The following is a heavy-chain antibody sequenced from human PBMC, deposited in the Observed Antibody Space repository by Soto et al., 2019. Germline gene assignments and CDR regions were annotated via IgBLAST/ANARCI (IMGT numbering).Heavy chain of an antibody. J-gene: IGHJ4*02. V-gene: IGHV4-30-2*01. Sequence: QLQLQESGSGLVKPSQTLSLTCAVSGGSISSGGYSWSWIRQPPGKGLEWIGYIYHSGSTYYNPSLKSRVTISVYGSKNQFSLKLSSVTAADTAVYYSAAGGGLPRYYWGQGTLVTVSS. CDR1: GGSISSGGYS. CDR2: IYHSGST. D-gene: IGHD5-12*01. CDR3: AAGGGLPRYY.